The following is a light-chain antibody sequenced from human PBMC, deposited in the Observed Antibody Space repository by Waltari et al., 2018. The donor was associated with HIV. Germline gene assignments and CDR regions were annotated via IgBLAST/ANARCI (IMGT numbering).Light chain of an antibody. CDR1: SSDVGGYHY. Sequence: QSALTQPASVSGSPGHSITIPCTGPSSDVGGYHYVSWYQQHPGKAPKLMIYDVSNRPSGVSNRFSGSKSVNTAALTISGLQAEDEAEYYCSSYTSSSSVVFGGGTKLTVL. V-gene: IGLV2-14*01. CDR2: DVS. J-gene: IGLJ2*01. CDR3: SSYTSSSSVV.